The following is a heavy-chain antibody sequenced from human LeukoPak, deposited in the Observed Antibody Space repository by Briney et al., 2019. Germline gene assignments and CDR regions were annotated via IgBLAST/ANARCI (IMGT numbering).Heavy chain of an antibody. Sequence: PSETLSLTCTVSGGSISSGDYYWSWIRQPPGKGLEWIGYIYYSGGTYYNPSLKSRVTISVDTSKNQFSLKLSSVTAADTAVYYCAREVPAALDYYYYGMDVWGQGTTVTVSS. V-gene: IGHV4-30-4*01. CDR2: IYYSGGT. CDR1: GGSISSGDYY. D-gene: IGHD2-2*01. CDR3: AREVPAALDYYYYGMDV. J-gene: IGHJ6*02.